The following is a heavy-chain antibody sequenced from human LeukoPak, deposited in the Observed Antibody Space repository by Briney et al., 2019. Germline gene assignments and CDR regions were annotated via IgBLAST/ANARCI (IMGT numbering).Heavy chain of an antibody. CDR1: GGTFSSYA. CDR2: IIPIFGTA. J-gene: IGHJ4*02. CDR3: ARDEAGDDFWSGYYVFDY. V-gene: IGHV1-69*13. D-gene: IGHD3-3*01. Sequence: ASVKVSCKASGGTFSSYAISWVRQAPGQGLEWMGGIIPIFGTANYAQKFQGRVTITADESTSTAYMELSSLRSGDTAVYYCARDEAGDDFWSGYYVFDYWGQGTLVTVSS.